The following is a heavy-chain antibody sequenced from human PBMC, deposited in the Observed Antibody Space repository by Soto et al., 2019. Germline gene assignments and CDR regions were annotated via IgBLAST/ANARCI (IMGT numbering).Heavy chain of an antibody. Sequence: SSETLSLTCTVSGGSISSYYWSWIRQLAGKGLEWIGRIYTSGSTNYNPSLKSRVTMSVDTSKNQFSLKLSSVTAADTAVYYCARDATIAAAVQYNWFDPWGQGTLVTVSS. CDR2: IYTSGST. V-gene: IGHV4-4*07. J-gene: IGHJ5*02. CDR3: ARDATIAAAVQYNWFDP. D-gene: IGHD6-13*01. CDR1: GGSISSYY.